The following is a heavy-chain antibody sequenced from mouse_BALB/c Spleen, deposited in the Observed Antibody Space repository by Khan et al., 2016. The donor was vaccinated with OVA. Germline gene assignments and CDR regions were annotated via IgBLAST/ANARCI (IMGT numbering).Heavy chain of an antibody. CDR1: EFTFSSYG. V-gene: IGHV5-6*01. Sequence: EVELVESGGDLVKPGGSLKLSCAASEFTFSSYGMSWVRQTPDKRLEWVAIISTSGRYTYYPDSVKGRFTISRDNAKNTLYLQMSSLKSEDTAMYYCARCLYGSSYDYYAMDYWGQGTSVTVSS. CDR2: ISTSGRYT. D-gene: IGHD1-1*01. J-gene: IGHJ4*01. CDR3: ARCLYGSSYDYYAMDY.